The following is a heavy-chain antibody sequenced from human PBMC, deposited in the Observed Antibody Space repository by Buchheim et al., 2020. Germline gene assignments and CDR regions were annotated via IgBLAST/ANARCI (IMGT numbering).Heavy chain of an antibody. V-gene: IGHV3-23*01. CDR3: AKSSRRITIIGVVPPPFDY. CDR1: GFTFSSYA. Sequence: EVQLLESGGGLVQPGGSLRLSCAASGFTFSSYAMSWVRQAPGKGLEWVSAISGSGGSTYYADSVKGRFTISRDNSKNTLYLQMNSRRAEDTAVYYCAKSSRRITIIGVVPPPFDYWGQGTL. CDR2: ISGSGGST. D-gene: IGHD3-3*01. J-gene: IGHJ4*02.